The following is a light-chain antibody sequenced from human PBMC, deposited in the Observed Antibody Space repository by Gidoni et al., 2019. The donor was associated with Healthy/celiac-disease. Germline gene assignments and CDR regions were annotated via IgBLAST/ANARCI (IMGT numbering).Light chain of an antibody. V-gene: IGKV1-5*01. CDR2: DAS. Sequence: DIQMTQSPSTLSASVGDRVTITCRASQSISSWLSWYQQQQGKAPKLLNYDASSLESGVPTRFGCSGSGAEFTLTISSLQPDDFATYYYQQYNSYSYTFXHXTKLEIK. CDR3: QQYNSYSYT. CDR1: QSISSW. J-gene: IGKJ2*01.